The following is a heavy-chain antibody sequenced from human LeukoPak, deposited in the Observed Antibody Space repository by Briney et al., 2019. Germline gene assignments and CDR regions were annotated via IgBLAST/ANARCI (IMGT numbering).Heavy chain of an antibody. CDR3: AKVSGGGAYYYYYMDV. CDR1: GFTVSSNY. D-gene: IGHD3-10*01. J-gene: IGHJ6*03. Sequence: GGSLRLSCAASGFTVSSNYMSWVRQAPGKGLEWVSVIYSGGSTYYADSVKGRFTISRDNSKNTLYLQMNSLRAEDTAVYYCAKVSGGGAYYYYYMDVWGKGTTVTVSS. CDR2: IYSGGST. V-gene: IGHV3-53*01.